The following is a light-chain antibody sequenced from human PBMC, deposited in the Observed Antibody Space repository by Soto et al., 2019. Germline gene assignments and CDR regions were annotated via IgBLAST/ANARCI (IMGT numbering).Light chain of an antibody. Sequence: THMTQSPTSMSAALRHRVVIACRASQTITNYLNWYQQKPGKAPKLLIYLASRLQSGVPSRFSGSGSGTDFTLTISSLQPEDFATYYCQQSYNSPRTFGQGTKVDI. CDR3: QQSYNSPRT. CDR2: LAS. V-gene: IGKV1-39*01. J-gene: IGKJ1*01. CDR1: QTITNY.